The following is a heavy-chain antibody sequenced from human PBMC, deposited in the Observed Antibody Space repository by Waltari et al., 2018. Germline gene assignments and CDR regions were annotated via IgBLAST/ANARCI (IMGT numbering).Heavy chain of an antibody. CDR3: ARDPTAAAGTGWFDP. Sequence: QVQLVESGGGVVQPGRSLRLSCAASGLTFSSYGMNWVRQAPGKGLEWVAVIWYDGSNTYYADSVKGRFTISRDNSKNTLYLQMNSLRAEDTAVYYCARDPTAAAGTGWFDPWGQGTLVTVSS. D-gene: IGHD6-13*01. CDR1: GLTFSSYG. V-gene: IGHV3-33*01. CDR2: IWYDGSNT. J-gene: IGHJ5*02.